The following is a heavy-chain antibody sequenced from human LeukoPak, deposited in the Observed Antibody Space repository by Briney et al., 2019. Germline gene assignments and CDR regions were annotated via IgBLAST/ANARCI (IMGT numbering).Heavy chain of an antibody. CDR2: IKQDGSEK. V-gene: IGHV3-7*03. Sequence: PGGSLRLSCAASGFTFSSYWMSWVRQAPGKGLEWVANIKQDGSEKYYVDSVKGRFTISRDNAKNSLYLQMNSLRAEDTAVYYCARAADYYGSGSYFEVDYWGQGTLVTVSS. D-gene: IGHD3-10*01. CDR3: ARAADYYGSGSYFEVDY. J-gene: IGHJ4*02. CDR1: GFTFSSYW.